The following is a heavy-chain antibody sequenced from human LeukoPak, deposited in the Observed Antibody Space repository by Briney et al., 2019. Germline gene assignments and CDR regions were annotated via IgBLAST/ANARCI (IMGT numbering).Heavy chain of an antibody. J-gene: IGHJ6*03. V-gene: IGHV4-4*07. Sequence: SETLSLTCTVSGGSISSYYWSWIRQPAGKGLEWIGRIYTSGSTNYNPSLKSRVTMSVDTSKNQFSLKLSSVTAADTAVYYCARVNRDLYYYYYMDVWGKGTTVTVSS. CDR2: IYTSGST. CDR3: ARVNRDLYYYYYMDV. CDR1: GGSISSYY.